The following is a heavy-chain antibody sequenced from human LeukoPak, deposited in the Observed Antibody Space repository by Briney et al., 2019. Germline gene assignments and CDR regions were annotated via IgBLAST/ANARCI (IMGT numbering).Heavy chain of an antibody. Sequence: PGGSLRLSCAASGVTFCDYYMSWVRQAPGEGGEWVSYISSSGSTIYYADSVKGRFTISRVNAKNSLYLQMNSLRAEDTAVYYCARDALENTAAWGQGTLVTVSS. CDR1: GVTFCDYY. D-gene: IGHD1-1*01. J-gene: IGHJ5*02. V-gene: IGHV3-11*01. CDR3: ARDALENTAA. CDR2: ISSSGSTI.